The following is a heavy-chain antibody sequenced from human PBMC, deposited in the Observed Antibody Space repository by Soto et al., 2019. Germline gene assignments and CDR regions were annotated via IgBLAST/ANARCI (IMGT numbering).Heavy chain of an antibody. D-gene: IGHD3-16*01. Sequence: GSLRLSCATSGFRFSDHYMDWVRQAPGGGLEWVGRIRNRVDSYTTEYAASVRGRFTVSRDDSKNSVFLQMNSLRAEDTAVYYCVRDNALIPGTLDYWGRGTLVPVSS. V-gene: IGHV3-72*01. CDR3: VRDNALIPGTLDY. CDR1: GFRFSDHY. CDR2: IRNRVDSYTT. J-gene: IGHJ4*02.